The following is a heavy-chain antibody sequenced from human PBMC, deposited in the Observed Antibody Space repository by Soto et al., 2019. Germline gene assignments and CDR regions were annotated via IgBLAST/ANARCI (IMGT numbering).Heavy chain of an antibody. CDR3: ATGELGYDFWSGYHAHYYYCGMDV. Sequence: SVKVSCKASGGTFSSYSISWVRQAPGQGLEWMGGIIPIFGTANYAQKFQGRVTITADESTSTAYMELSSLRSEETAVYYCATGELGYDFWSGYHAHYYYCGMDVWGQGTTVTVSS. J-gene: IGHJ6*02. D-gene: IGHD3-3*01. CDR2: IIPIFGTA. V-gene: IGHV1-69*13. CDR1: GGTFSSYS.